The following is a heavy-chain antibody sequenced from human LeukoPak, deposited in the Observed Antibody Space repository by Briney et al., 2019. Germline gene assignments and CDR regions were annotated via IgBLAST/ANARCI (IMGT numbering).Heavy chain of an antibody. CDR1: GGTFSSYA. Sequence: GASVKVSCKASGGTFSSYAINWVRQAPGQGLEWMGGIIPIFGTANYAQKFQGRVTITTDESTSTAYMELSSLRSEDTAVYYCARDSTYYYDSSGYYFGSYWGQGTLVTVSS. CDR2: IIPIFGTA. CDR3: ARDSTYYYDSSGYYFGSY. V-gene: IGHV1-69*05. D-gene: IGHD3-22*01. J-gene: IGHJ4*02.